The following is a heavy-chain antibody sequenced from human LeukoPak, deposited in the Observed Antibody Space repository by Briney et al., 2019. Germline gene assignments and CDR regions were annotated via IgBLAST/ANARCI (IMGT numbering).Heavy chain of an antibody. CDR2: IYYSGST. D-gene: IGHD3-10*01. V-gene: IGHV4-39*01. Sequence: PSETLSLTCTVSGGSISSSSYYWGWIRQPPGKGLEWIGSIYYSGSTYYNPSLKSRVTISVDTPKNQFSLKLSSVTAADTAVYYCASSYYYGSGSYYFDYWGQGTLVTVSS. CDR1: GGSISSSSYY. J-gene: IGHJ4*02. CDR3: ASSYYYGSGSYYFDY.